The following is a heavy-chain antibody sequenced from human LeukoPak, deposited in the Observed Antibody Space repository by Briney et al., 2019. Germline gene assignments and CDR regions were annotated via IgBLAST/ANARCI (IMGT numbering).Heavy chain of an antibody. CDR3: ARDLCSSTSCSPVGDDYGMDV. J-gene: IGHJ6*02. Sequence: ASVKVSCKASGYTFTGYYMHWVRQAPGQGLEWMGIINPTDGSTAYAQKFQGRVTMTRDTSTSTVYMELSSLRSEDTAVYYCARDLCSSTSCSPVGDDYGMDVWGQGTTVTVSS. CDR1: GYTFTGYY. V-gene: IGHV1-46*01. D-gene: IGHD2-2*01. CDR2: INPTDGST.